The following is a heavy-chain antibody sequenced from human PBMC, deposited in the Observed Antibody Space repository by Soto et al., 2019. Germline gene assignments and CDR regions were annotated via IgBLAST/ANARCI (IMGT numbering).Heavy chain of an antibody. CDR2: ISGSGDGT. D-gene: IGHD2-8*01. CDR3: TRSRRSILMVYGFGGMDV. V-gene: IGHV3-23*01. CDR1: GVTVGSHA. Sequence: VQLLESGGGVVQRGGSLRLSCAASGVTVGSHAMSWVRQAPGKGLEWVSRISGSGDGTYYGDSVKGRFTISRDSSSSTLYLKMDNLRGEDTAVYFCTRSRRSILMVYGFGGMDVWGQGTTVTVSS. J-gene: IGHJ6*02.